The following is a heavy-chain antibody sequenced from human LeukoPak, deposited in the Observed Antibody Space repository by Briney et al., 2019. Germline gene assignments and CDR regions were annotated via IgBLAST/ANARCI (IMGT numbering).Heavy chain of an antibody. CDR1: GFTFDDYA. CDR3: ATYCSGGSCYSGPDY. V-gene: IGHV3-9*01. CDR2: ISWNSGSI. D-gene: IGHD2-15*01. Sequence: PGRSLRLSCAASGFTFDDYAMHWVRQAPGKGLEWVSGISWNSGSIGYADSVKGRFTISRDNAKNSLYLQMNSLRAEDTALYYCATYCSGGSCYSGPDYWGQGTLVTVSS. J-gene: IGHJ4*02.